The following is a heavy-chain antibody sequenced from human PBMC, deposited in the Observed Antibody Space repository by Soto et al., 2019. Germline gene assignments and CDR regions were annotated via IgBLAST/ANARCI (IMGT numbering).Heavy chain of an antibody. CDR1: GFTFSSYA. CDR2: ISGSGGST. D-gene: IGHD3-16*01. V-gene: IGHV3-23*01. J-gene: IGHJ5*02. Sequence: EVQLLESGGGLVQPGGSLRLSCAASGFTFSSYAMSWVRQAPGKGLEWVSAISGSGGSTYYADSVKGRFTISRDNSKNTLYLQMNSLRAEDTAVYYCARQDYDYVWGSRNWFDPWGQGTLVTVSP. CDR3: ARQDYDYVWGSRNWFDP.